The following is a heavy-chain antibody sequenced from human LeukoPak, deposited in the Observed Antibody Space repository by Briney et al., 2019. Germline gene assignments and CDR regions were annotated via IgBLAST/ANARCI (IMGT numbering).Heavy chain of an antibody. J-gene: IGHJ5*02. CDR3: ARGRLDYGDYLNWFDP. Sequence: PGGSLRLSCAASGFTFNNYAMSWVRQAPGKGLEWVSVLSGSGGSIHYADSAKGRFTISRDNSKNTLYLQMNSLRAEDTAVYYCARGRLDYGDYLNWFDPWGQGTLVTVSS. D-gene: IGHD4-17*01. V-gene: IGHV3-23*01. CDR1: GFTFNNYA. CDR2: LSGSGGSI.